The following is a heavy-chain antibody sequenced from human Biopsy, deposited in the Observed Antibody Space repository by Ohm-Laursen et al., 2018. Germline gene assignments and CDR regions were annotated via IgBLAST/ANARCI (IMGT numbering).Heavy chain of an antibody. Sequence: GTLSLTCTVSGASISSYYWTWIRQPAGKGLEWIGRIYTSGSTNYNPSLKSRVTMSVDTSKNHFSLKLNSVTAADTAVYYCARDYDTSGYYYVSWGQGTLVTVSS. D-gene: IGHD3-22*01. CDR1: GASISSYY. J-gene: IGHJ5*02. CDR2: IYTSGST. CDR3: ARDYDTSGYYYVS. V-gene: IGHV4-4*07.